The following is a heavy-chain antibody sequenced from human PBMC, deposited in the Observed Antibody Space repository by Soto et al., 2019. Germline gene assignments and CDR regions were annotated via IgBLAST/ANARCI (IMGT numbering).Heavy chain of an antibody. J-gene: IGHJ3*02. Sequence: PEETLSLTCTVSGGSITGSSYYWGWIRQPPGKGLEWIGSIYYSGSTYYNPSLKSRVTISVDTSKSQFSLKLNSVTAADTSVYYCARPPTASLDAFEIWGQGTMVTVSS. CDR2: IYYSGST. V-gene: IGHV4-39*01. CDR1: GGSITGSSYY. CDR3: ARPPTASLDAFEI.